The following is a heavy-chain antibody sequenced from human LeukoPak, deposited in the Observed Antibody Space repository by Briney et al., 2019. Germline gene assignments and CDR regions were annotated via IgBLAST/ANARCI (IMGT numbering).Heavy chain of an antibody. Sequence: GGSLRLSCAASGLTVSSSYMSWVRQAPGKGLEWVSLTYSDGGTYYADSEKGRFTISRDNSKNTLYLQMNSLTAEDTAVYYCAGYSSAWYGFDYWGQGTLVTVSS. D-gene: IGHD6-19*01. CDR2: TYSDGGT. J-gene: IGHJ4*02. V-gene: IGHV3-53*01. CDR3: AGYSSAWYGFDY. CDR1: GLTVSSSY.